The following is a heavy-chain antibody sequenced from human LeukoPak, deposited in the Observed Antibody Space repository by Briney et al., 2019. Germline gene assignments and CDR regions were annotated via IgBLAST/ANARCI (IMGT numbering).Heavy chain of an antibody. J-gene: IGHJ3*02. Sequence: GGSLRLSCAASGFTFSNSAMTWVRQAPGKGLEWVSSISSSSSYIYYADSVKGRFTISRDNAKNSLYLQMNSLRAEDTAVYYCARDRRYGDYAGDDAFDIWGQGTMVTVSS. CDR2: ISSSSSYI. D-gene: IGHD4-17*01. CDR1: GFTFSNSA. V-gene: IGHV3-21*01. CDR3: ARDRRYGDYAGDDAFDI.